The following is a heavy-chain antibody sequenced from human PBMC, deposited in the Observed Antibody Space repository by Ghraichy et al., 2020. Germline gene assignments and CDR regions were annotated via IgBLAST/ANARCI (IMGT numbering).Heavy chain of an antibody. V-gene: IGHV3-30*18. J-gene: IGHJ4*02. CDR2: ISYDGSNK. D-gene: IGHD7-27*01. CDR3: AKGARANWGYGGGDYFDY. Sequence: GGSLRLSCAASGFTFSSYGMHWVRQAPGKGLEWVAVISYDGSNKYYADSVKGRFTISRDNSKNTLYLQMNSLRAEDTAVYYCAKGARANWGYGGGDYFDYWGQGTLVTVSS. CDR1: GFTFSSYG.